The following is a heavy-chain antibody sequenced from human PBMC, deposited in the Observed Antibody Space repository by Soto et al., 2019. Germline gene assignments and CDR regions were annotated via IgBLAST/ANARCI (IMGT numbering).Heavy chain of an antibody. Sequence: SVKVSCKASGGTFSSYAISWVRQAPGQGLEWMGGIIPIFGTANYAQKFQGRVTITADKSTSTAYMELSSLRSEDTAVYYCARTSGSYRYYFDYWGQGTLVTVSS. V-gene: IGHV1-69*06. CDR2: IIPIFGTA. CDR3: ARTSGSYRYYFDY. CDR1: GGTFSSYA. J-gene: IGHJ4*02. D-gene: IGHD1-26*01.